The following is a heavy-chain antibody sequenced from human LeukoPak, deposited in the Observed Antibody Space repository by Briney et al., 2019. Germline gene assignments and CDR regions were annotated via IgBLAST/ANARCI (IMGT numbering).Heavy chain of an antibody. Sequence: GWSLTLSCAASGFTFSRYWMTWVRQSPGKGLEWVATINQDGSEKYYGDSVTGRFTISRDNAENSLFLQMNSLRADDTGVYYCARAREAPANVFPDHWGQGVVVTVSS. D-gene: IGHD2-15*01. J-gene: IGHJ4*02. CDR2: INQDGSEK. CDR1: GFTFSRYW. V-gene: IGHV3-7*01. CDR3: ARAREAPANVFPDH.